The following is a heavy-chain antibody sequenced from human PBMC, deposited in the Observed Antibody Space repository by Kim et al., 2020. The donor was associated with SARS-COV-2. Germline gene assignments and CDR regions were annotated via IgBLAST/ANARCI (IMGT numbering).Heavy chain of an antibody. CDR2: VFDSGST. V-gene: IGHV4-59*01. Sequence: SETLSLTCTASGGTISYYYWSWIRQPPGKGLEWIGYVFDSGSTNYSHFLKSRVTISLDTSKKQFHLQMTSLTAADTAVYYCARVKYFCDGSGNPRFWYFDIWGGGSLVSVSS. CDR3: ARVKYFCDGSGNPRFWYFDI. J-gene: IGHJ2*01. CDR1: GGTISYYY. D-gene: IGHD3-22*01.